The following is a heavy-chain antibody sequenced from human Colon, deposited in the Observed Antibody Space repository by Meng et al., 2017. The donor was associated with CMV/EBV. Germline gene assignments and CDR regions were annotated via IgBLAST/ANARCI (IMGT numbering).Heavy chain of an antibody. J-gene: IGHJ4*02. CDR1: GGSISSGGYY. CDR2: IYYSGST. CDR3: ARDSRMVRGVITRDDFDY. D-gene: IGHD3-10*01. Sequence: SETLSLTCTVSGGSISSGGYYWSWIRQHPGKGLEWIGYIYYSGSTYYNPSLKSRVTISVDTSKNQFSLKLSSVTAADTAVYYCARDSRMVRGVITRDDFDYWGQGTLVTVSS. V-gene: IGHV4-31*03.